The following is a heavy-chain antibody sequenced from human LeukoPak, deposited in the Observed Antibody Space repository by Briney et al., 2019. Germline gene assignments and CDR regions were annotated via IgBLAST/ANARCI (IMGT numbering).Heavy chain of an antibody. V-gene: IGHV1-46*01. CDR3: ARPSKKYCGGDCYFDY. CDR2: INPSGGST. J-gene: IGHJ4*02. D-gene: IGHD2-21*02. CDR1: GYTFTSYY. Sequence: ASVEVSCKASGYTFTSYYMHWVRQAPGQGLEWMGIINPSGGSTSYAQKFQGRVTMTRDTSTSTVYMELSSLRSEDTAVYYCARPSKKYCGGDCYFDYWGQGTLVTVSS.